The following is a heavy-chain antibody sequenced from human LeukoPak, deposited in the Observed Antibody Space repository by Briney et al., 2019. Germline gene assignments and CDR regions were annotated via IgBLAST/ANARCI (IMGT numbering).Heavy chain of an antibody. J-gene: IGHJ4*02. Sequence: GGSLRLSCAASGFTVSSNYMSWVRQAPGKGLEWVANINEDGSEKYYVDSVKGRFTISRDNAKKSLYLQMNSLRAEDTAVYYCARGGTGVFRDYWGQGTLVTVAS. D-gene: IGHD3/OR15-3a*01. CDR1: GFTVSSNY. CDR2: INEDGSEK. CDR3: ARGGTGVFRDY. V-gene: IGHV3-7*01.